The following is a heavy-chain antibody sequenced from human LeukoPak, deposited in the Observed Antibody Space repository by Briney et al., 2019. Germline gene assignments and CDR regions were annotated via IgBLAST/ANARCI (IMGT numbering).Heavy chain of an antibody. CDR1: GFTLSTYS. J-gene: IGHJ4*02. V-gene: IGHV3-48*01. D-gene: IGHD3-22*01. Sequence: GGSLRLSCAASGFTLSTYSMNWVRQAPGKGPEWVSYISSSSSTILYADSVKGRFTISRDNVQTSLFLQMNSLRAEDTAVYYCARAPNYYDTSGCDYWGQGTLVTVSS. CDR3: ARAPNYYDTSGCDY. CDR2: ISSSSSTI.